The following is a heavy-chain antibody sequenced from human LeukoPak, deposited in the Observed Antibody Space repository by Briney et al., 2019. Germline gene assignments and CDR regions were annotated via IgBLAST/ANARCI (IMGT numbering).Heavy chain of an antibody. CDR3: ARVRSYSGWSGFDY. CDR1: GFTFSSYW. V-gene: IGHV3-7*01. CDR2: IKQDGSEK. J-gene: IGHJ4*02. D-gene: IGHD6-19*01. Sequence: GGSLRLSCAASGFTFSSYWMSWVRQAPGKGLEWVANIKQDGSEKYYVDSVKGRFTIPRDNAKNSLYLQMNSLRAEDTAVYYCARVRSYSGWSGFDYWGQGTLVTVSS.